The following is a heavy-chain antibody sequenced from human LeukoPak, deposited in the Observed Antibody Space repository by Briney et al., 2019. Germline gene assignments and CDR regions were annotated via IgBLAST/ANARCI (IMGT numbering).Heavy chain of an antibody. CDR1: GFTFSGYG. D-gene: IGHD1-26*01. V-gene: IGHV3-21*04. CDR3: ARSGWELLDWYFDL. J-gene: IGHJ2*01. Sequence: GGSLRLSCAASGFTFSGYGMNWVRQAPGKGLEWVSSISSSSSYIYYGDSVKGRFTISRDNAKNSLYLQMNSLRAEDTAVYYCARSGWELLDWYFDLWGRGTLVTVSS. CDR2: ISSSSSYI.